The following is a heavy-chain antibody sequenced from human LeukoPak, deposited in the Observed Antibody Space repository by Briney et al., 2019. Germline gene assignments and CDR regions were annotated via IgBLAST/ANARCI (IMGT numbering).Heavy chain of an antibody. CDR2: IFTTGTT. Sequence: SGTLSLTCTVSSGSISSFYWTWIRQPAGKGLEWIGRIFTTGTTNYNPSLKSRVTMSVDTSKSQFSLKLTSVTAADAAVYYCARGRYGSGSYFFDYWGQGTLVTVSS. V-gene: IGHV4-4*07. J-gene: IGHJ4*01. CDR3: ARGRYGSGSYFFDY. D-gene: IGHD3-10*01. CDR1: SGSISSFY.